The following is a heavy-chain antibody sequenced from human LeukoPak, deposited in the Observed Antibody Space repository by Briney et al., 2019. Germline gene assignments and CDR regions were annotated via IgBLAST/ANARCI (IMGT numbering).Heavy chain of an antibody. Sequence: AASVNVSCKASGYTFTSYGISWVRQAPGQGREGMGWISAYNGNTNYAQKLQGRVTMTTDTSTSTAYMELRSLRSDDTAVYYCARDFQVAGTNWFDPWGQGTLVTVSS. CDR2: ISAYNGNT. D-gene: IGHD6-19*01. J-gene: IGHJ5*02. CDR3: ARDFQVAGTNWFDP. V-gene: IGHV1-18*01. CDR1: GYTFTSYG.